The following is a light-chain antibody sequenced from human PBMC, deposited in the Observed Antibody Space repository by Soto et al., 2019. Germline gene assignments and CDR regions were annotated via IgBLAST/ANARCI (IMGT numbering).Light chain of an antibody. CDR2: SAS. CDR1: QSLSSNY. CDR3: QQYGSSGT. V-gene: IGKV3-20*01. J-gene: IGKJ1*01. Sequence: VLTHSPGSLSFSPWQRTTLSSWASQSLSSNYLAWYQQRPGQGPTLLIYSASRRATGIPDRFSGSGSGTYFTLTINRLEPEDFAVYYCQQYGSSGTFGQGTKVDI.